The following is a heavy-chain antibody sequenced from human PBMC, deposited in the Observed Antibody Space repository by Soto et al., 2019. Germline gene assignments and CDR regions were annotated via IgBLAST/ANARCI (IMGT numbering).Heavy chain of an antibody. J-gene: IGHJ6*02. D-gene: IGHD3-3*02. Sequence: QVQLVQSGAEVKKPGSSVKVSCKASGGTFSTSAISWVRQAPGQGLEWVGGIMPVFATPDYAQKFQGRVTSTADESTTTAYMELTSLRTDDTAVYYCARDKDRQQLGGNYYYILDVWGQGTAITVSS. V-gene: IGHV1-69*12. CDR2: IMPVFATP. CDR3: ARDKDRQQLGGNYYYILDV. CDR1: GGTFSTSA.